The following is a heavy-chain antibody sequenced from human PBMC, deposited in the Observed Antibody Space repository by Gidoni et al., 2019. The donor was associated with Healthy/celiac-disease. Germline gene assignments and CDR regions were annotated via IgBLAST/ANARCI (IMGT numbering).Heavy chain of an antibody. V-gene: IGHV3-15*01. CDR3: TTERSGSYYGY. Sequence: EVQLVESGGGLVKPGGSLRLSCAASGFTFSNAWMSWVRQAPGKGLEWVGRIKSKTDGGTTDYAAPVKGRFTISRDDSKNTLDLQMNSLKTEDTAVYYCTTERSGSYYGYWGQGTLVTVSS. CDR1: GFTFSNAW. J-gene: IGHJ4*02. D-gene: IGHD1-26*01. CDR2: IKSKTDGGTT.